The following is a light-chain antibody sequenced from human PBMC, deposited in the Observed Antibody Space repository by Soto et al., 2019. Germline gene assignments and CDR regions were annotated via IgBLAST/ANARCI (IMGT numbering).Light chain of an antibody. CDR3: QQRSRWPPRVT. J-gene: IGKJ5*01. CDR2: DAS. V-gene: IGKV3-11*01. Sequence: EIVLTQSPATLSLSPGERATLSCRASQSVSSYLAWYQQKPGQAPRLLIYDASNRATGIPARFSGSGSGTQFTRTISSLEPEDFAVYYCQQRSRWPPRVTFGQGTRLEIK. CDR1: QSVSSY.